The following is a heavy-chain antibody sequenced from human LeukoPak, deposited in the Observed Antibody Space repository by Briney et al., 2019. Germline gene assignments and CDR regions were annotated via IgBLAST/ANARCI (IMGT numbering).Heavy chain of an antibody. CDR2: FDPEDGET. Sequence: ASVKVSCKVSGYTLTELSMHWVRQAPGKGLEWMGGFDPEDGETIYAQKFQGRVTMTTDTSTSTAYMELRSLRSDDTAVYYCARGPRWGYYYYYYMDVWGKGTTVTVSS. D-gene: IGHD4-23*01. CDR3: ARGPRWGYYYYYYMDV. CDR1: GYTLTELS. V-gene: IGHV1-24*01. J-gene: IGHJ6*03.